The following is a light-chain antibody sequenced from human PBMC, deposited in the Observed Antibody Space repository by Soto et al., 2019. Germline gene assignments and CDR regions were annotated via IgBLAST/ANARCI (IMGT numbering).Light chain of an antibody. J-gene: IGKJ1*01. CDR1: QYINTR. CDR2: QTS. CDR3: HQRQSWPRT. Sequence: EIVLTQSPATLSSFPGDRATLSCRASQYINTRLAWYQHRPGQAPRLLIYQTSLRAAGIPARFSASGSGTDFTLTISDVQPEEFALYYCHQRQSWPRTFGQGTKVDI. V-gene: IGKV3-11*01.